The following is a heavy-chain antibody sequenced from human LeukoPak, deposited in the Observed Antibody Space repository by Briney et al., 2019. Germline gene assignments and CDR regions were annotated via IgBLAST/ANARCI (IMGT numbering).Heavy chain of an antibody. D-gene: IGHD2-21*02. CDR1: GFTFRSYW. Sequence: PGGSLRLSCAASGFTFRSYWMHWVRQAPGKGLVWVSRSNSDGSSTTYADSVKGRFTVSRDNAKNTLYLQMNSLRAEDTAVYYCAREDFNDYYFDYWGQRTLVTVSS. J-gene: IGHJ4*02. V-gene: IGHV3-74*01. CDR3: AREDFNDYYFDY. CDR2: SNSDGSST.